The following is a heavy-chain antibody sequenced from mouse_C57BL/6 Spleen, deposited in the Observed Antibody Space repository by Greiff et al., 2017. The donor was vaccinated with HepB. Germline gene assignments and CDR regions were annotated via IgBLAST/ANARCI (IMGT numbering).Heavy chain of an antibody. Sequence: EVKLMESGGGLVQPGGSLSLSCAASGFTFTDYYMSWVRQPPGKALEWLGFIRNKANGYTTEYSASVKGRFTISRDNSQSILYLQMNALRAEDSATYYCARSPFYHGSSYWYFDVWGTGTTVTVSS. CDR2: IRNKANGYTT. J-gene: IGHJ1*03. CDR3: ARSPFYHGSSYWYFDV. D-gene: IGHD1-1*01. V-gene: IGHV7-3*01. CDR1: GFTFTDYY.